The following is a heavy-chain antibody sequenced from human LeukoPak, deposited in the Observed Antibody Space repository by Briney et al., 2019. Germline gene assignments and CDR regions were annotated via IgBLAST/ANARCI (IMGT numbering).Heavy chain of an antibody. D-gene: IGHD1-7*01. V-gene: IGHV4-59*01. Sequence: SETLSLTCTVSGDSISGYYWSWIRQPPGKGLEWIGYIYYSGTTNYNPSLNNRVTISVDTSKNEASLKLSSVTAADTAVYYCARSRYNWNYYFDYWGQGTLVTVSS. CDR3: ARSRYNWNYYFDY. J-gene: IGHJ4*02. CDR2: IYYSGTT. CDR1: GDSISGYY.